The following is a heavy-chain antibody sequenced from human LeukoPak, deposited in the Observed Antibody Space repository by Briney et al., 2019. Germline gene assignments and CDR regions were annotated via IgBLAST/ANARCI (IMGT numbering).Heavy chain of an antibody. CDR1: GGSMSNYY. D-gene: IGHD1-26*01. CDR2: IYTSGTT. CDR3: ARGKSRGSHIDY. Sequence: PSETLSLTCTVSGGSMSNYYWSWIRQPAGKGLEWVGHIYTSGTTSYNPSLKSRVTMSVDTSNNQFSLKVTSVTAADTAVYYCARGKSRGSHIDYWGQGTLVTVSS. V-gene: IGHV4-4*07. J-gene: IGHJ4*02.